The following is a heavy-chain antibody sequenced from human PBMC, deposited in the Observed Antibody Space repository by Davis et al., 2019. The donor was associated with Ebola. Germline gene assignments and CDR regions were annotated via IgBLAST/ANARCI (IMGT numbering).Heavy chain of an antibody. Sequence: GVLKISCAASGFTFSNYWMSWVRQVPGKGLEWVATIKPDGSEKYYVGSVKGRFTISRDNAKNSLYLQMNSLRADDTAVYYCARDVMDYWGQGTLVTVSS. V-gene: IGHV3-7*01. CDR1: GFTFSNYW. CDR3: ARDVMDY. J-gene: IGHJ4*02. D-gene: IGHD2-8*01. CDR2: IKPDGSEK.